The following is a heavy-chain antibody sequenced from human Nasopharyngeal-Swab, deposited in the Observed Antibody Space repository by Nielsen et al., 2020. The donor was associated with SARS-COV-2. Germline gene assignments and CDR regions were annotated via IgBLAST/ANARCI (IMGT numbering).Heavy chain of an antibody. V-gene: IGHV1-2*06. J-gene: IGHJ6*02. CDR3: ARDPTSVAGTGDYYYGMDV. D-gene: IGHD6-19*01. CDR2: INPNSGGT. CDR1: GYTFTGYY. Sequence: ASVKVSCKASGYTFTGYYMHWVRQAPAHGLGWMGRINPNSGGTNYAQKFQGRVTMTRDTSISTAYMELSRLRSDDTAVYYCARDPTSVAGTGDYYYGMDVWGQGTTVTVSS.